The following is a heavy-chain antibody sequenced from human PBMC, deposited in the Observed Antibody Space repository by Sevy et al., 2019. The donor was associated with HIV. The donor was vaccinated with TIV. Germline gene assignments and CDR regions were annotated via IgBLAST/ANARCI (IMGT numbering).Heavy chain of an antibody. CDR1: GFSFRSYW. CDR2: IYQDGSEK. V-gene: IGHV3-7*01. CDR3: AREGSYGDYMLSYYYGMVV. Sequence: GGSLRLSCAASGFSFRSYWMTWVRQAPGKGLEWVASIYQDGSEKYYMYSVKGRFTVSRDNAKNSLFLQMNSLRVEDTAVYYCAREGSYGDYMLSYYYGMVVWGQGTTVTVSS. J-gene: IGHJ6*02. D-gene: IGHD4-17*01.